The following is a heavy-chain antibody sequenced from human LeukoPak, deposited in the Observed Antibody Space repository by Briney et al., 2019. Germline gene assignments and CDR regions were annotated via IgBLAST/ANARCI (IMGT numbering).Heavy chain of an antibody. CDR1: GFTFSSYW. D-gene: IGHD3/OR15-3a*01. V-gene: IGHV3-7*01. J-gene: IGHJ4*02. CDR3: ARDDGFSCYSY. CDR2: MNLDGSEK. Sequence: GGSLRLSCAASGFTFSSYWMTWVRQAPGKGLEWVANMNLDGSEKYYVDSVKGRFIISRDNAKNSLFLQMNSLIAEDAAVYYCARDDGFSCYSYWGQGTLVTVSS.